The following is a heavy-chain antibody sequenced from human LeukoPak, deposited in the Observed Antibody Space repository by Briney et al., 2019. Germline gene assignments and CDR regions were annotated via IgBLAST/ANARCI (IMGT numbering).Heavy chain of an antibody. CDR3: AKSGPDTTMLHGFDK. CDR2: IGWNSVTI. D-gene: IGHD5-18*01. V-gene: IGHV3-9*01. Sequence: GRSLRLSCVGSGFRFDDYGMHWVRQAPGKGLEWVAGIGWNSVTIEYGDSVKGRFTISRENARNSLFLQMNSLTVEDTALYYCAKSGPDTTMLHGFDKWGQGTLVAVSS. CDR1: GFRFDDYG. J-gene: IGHJ4*02.